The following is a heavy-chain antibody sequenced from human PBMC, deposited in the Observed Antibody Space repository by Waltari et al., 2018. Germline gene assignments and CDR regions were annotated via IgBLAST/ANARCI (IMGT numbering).Heavy chain of an antibody. Sequence: QVQLQESGPGLVKPSETLSLTCTVSGGSISSYYWSWIRPPAGQGREWIGRIYTSGSTNYNPSLKSRVTMSVDTSKNQFSLKLSSVTAADTAVYYCARASPRLRYGDRNYDWYFDLWGRGTLVTVSS. V-gene: IGHV4-4*07. CDR2: IYTSGST. D-gene: IGHD4-17*01. J-gene: IGHJ2*01. CDR3: ARASPRLRYGDRNYDWYFDL. CDR1: GGSISSYY.